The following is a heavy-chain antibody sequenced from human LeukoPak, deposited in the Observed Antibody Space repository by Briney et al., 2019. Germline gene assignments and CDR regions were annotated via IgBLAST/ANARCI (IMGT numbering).Heavy chain of an antibody. J-gene: IGHJ4*02. CDR3: ARVAVAGTRYYFGY. CDR2: IYYSGST. Sequence: SETLSLTCTVSGGSISSGDYYWSWIRQPPGKGLEWIGYIYYSGSTYYNPSLKSRVTISVDTSKNQFSLKLSSVTAADTAVYYCARVAVAGTRYYFGYWGQGTLVTV. CDR1: GGSISSGDYY. V-gene: IGHV4-30-4*01. D-gene: IGHD6-19*01.